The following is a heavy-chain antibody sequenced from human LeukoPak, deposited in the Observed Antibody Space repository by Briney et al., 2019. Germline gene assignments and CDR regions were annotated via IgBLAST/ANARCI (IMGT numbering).Heavy chain of an antibody. D-gene: IGHD3-9*01. Sequence: ASVKVSCKASGYTLTSYCISWVRQAPGQGLEWMGWISAYNGNTNYAQKLQGRVTMTTDTSTSTAYMELRSLRSDDTAVHYCARANFDWSNDAFDIWGQGTMVTVSS. CDR3: ARANFDWSNDAFDI. CDR1: GYTLTSYC. V-gene: IGHV1-18*01. J-gene: IGHJ3*02. CDR2: ISAYNGNT.